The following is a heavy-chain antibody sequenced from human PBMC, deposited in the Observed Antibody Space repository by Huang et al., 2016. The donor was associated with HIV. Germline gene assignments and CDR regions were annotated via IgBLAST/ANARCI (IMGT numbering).Heavy chain of an antibody. CDR1: GGSFSGYY. CDR3: ARAPHYGSGSYYY. V-gene: IGHV4-34*01. Sequence: QVQLHQWGAGLLKPSETLSLTCAVYGGSFSGYYWSWIRQPPGKGLEWIGEITHGGSPNYNPSLKSRVTISEETSKNQFSLKLSSVTAADTAVYYCARAPHYGSGSYYYWGQGTLVTVSS. CDR2: ITHGGSP. D-gene: IGHD3-10*01. J-gene: IGHJ4*02.